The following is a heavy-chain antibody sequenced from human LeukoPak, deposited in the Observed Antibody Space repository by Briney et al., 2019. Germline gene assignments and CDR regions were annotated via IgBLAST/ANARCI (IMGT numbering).Heavy chain of an antibody. CDR3: ARGDWIFDY. CDR1: GFTSSSYS. Sequence: TGGSLRLSCAASGFTSSSYSMNWVRQAPGKGLEWVSYISSSSSTIYYADSVKGRFTISRDNAKNSLYLQMNSLRAEDTAVYYCARGDWIFDYWGQGTLVTVSS. V-gene: IGHV3-48*04. CDR2: ISSSSSTI. J-gene: IGHJ4*02. D-gene: IGHD1-1*01.